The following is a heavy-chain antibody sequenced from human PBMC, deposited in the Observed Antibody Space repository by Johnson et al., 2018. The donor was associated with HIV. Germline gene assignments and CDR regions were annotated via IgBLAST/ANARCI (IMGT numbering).Heavy chain of an antibody. J-gene: IGHJ3*02. CDR3: ARAGGGVITTEDAFDI. CDR1: GFTVSSNY. CDR2: ISGSGGST. D-gene: IGHD3-9*01. V-gene: IGHV3-23*04. Sequence: VQLVESGGGLVQPGRSLRLSCAASGFTVSSNYMSWVRQAPGKGLEWVSAISGSGGSTYYADSVKGRFTISRDNSKNTLYLQMNSLRAEDTAVYYCARAGGGVITTEDAFDIWGQGTMVTVSS.